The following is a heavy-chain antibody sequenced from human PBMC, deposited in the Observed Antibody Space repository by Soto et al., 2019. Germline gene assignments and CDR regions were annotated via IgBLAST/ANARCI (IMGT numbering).Heavy chain of an antibody. CDR3: VVEDLGMEV. CDR2: VSGTGTRT. V-gene: IGHV3-23*01. D-gene: IGHD2-15*01. CDR1: GFTFSSYT. J-gene: IGHJ6*02. Sequence: GSLLLPCSASGFTFSSYTMSWVRQAPGKGLEWVSGVSGTGTRTYYADSVNGRFTISRDNTKNTLYLQMNSLRVDDTAVYYCVVEDLGMEVWGQGTKVTVYS.